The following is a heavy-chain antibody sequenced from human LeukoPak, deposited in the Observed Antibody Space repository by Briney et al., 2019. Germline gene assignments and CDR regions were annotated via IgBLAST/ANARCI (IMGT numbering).Heavy chain of an antibody. D-gene: IGHD1-26*01. CDR3: ARWGGSYYPANWFDP. Sequence: SESLSLTCTVSGGSISSYYWSWIRQPPGKGLEWIGYIYYSGSTNYNPSLKSRVTIAVDTSKNQFSLKLSSVTAADTAVYYCARWGGSYYPANWFDPWGQGTPVTVSS. CDR2: IYYSGST. V-gene: IGHV4-59*01. J-gene: IGHJ5*02. CDR1: GGSISSYY.